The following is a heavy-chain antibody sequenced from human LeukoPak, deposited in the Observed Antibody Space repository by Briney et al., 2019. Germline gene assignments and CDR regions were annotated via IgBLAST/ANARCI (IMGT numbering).Heavy chain of an antibody. J-gene: IGHJ6*03. CDR1: GFTFSSYW. Sequence: GGSLRLSCAASGFTFSSYWMSWVRQAPGKGLEWVANIKQDGSEKYYVDSVKGRFTISRDNAKNSLYLQMNSLRAEDTAVYYCARSKSSSSWHPYYYYMDVWGKGTTVTVSS. CDR3: ARSKSSSSWHPYYYYMDV. D-gene: IGHD6-13*01. CDR2: IKQDGSEK. V-gene: IGHV3-7*01.